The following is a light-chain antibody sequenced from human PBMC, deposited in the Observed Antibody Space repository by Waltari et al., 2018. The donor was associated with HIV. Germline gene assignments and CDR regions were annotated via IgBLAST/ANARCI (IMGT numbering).Light chain of an antibody. V-gene: IGKV1-6*02. CDR2: AAS. CDR1: PGIGKD. J-gene: IGKJ2*01. CDR3: LHDYIFPYT. Sequence: AIQMTPSPSSLSASIGDRVTITCRASPGIGKDLSWYQQKPGKAPNLLIYAASILQSGVSSRFSGAGSATDFTLTISNLQPEDFATYFCLHDYIFPYTFGPGTKVEI.